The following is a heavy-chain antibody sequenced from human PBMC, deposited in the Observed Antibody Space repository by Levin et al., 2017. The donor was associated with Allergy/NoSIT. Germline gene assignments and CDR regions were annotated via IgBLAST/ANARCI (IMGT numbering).Heavy chain of an antibody. Sequence: GESLKISCAASGFTVSSNYMSWVRQAPGKGLEWVSVIYSGGDTYYADSVMGRFTISRDNSKNTLYLQMNSLSAEDTAVYYCARNHAWYGAGYFDYWGQGTLVSVSS. CDR1: GFTVSSNY. CDR3: ARNHAWYGAGYFDY. CDR2: IYSGGDT. V-gene: IGHV3-66*02. J-gene: IGHJ4*02. D-gene: IGHD3-10*01.